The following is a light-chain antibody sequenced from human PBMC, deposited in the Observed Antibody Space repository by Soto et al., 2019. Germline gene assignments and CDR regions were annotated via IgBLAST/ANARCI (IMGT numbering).Light chain of an antibody. Sequence: EIVLTQSPGTLSLSPGERATLSCRASQSVSSNFLAWYQQKPGQAPRLLIYGASSRATGIPDRFSGSGSGADITLTISRLEPEYFAVYYCQQYGSSPTFGQGTKVEIK. J-gene: IGKJ1*01. CDR1: QSVSSNF. V-gene: IGKV3-20*01. CDR3: QQYGSSPT. CDR2: GAS.